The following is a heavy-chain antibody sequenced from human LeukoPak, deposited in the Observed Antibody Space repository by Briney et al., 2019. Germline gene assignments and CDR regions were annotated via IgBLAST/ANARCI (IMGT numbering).Heavy chain of an antibody. CDR2: IYYSGST. CDR1: GGSISSYY. V-gene: IGHV4-59*08. Sequence: EPSETLSLTCTVSGGSISSYYWSWIWQPPGKGLEWIGYIYYSGSTNYNPSLKSRVTISVDTSKNQFSLKLSSVTAADTAVYYCARQDYYDSSGLDYWGQGTLVTVSS. D-gene: IGHD3-22*01. J-gene: IGHJ4*02. CDR3: ARQDYYDSSGLDY.